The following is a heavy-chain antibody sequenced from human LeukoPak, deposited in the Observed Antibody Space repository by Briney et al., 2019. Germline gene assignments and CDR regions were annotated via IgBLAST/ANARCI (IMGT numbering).Heavy chain of an antibody. Sequence: GGSLRLSCAASGFTFSSYAMSWVRQAPGKGLEWVSAISGSGGSTYYADSVKGRFTISRDNSKNTLYPQMNSLRAEDTAVYYCAKDREVNYDILTGYYPIHAFDIWGQGTMVTVSS. CDR2: ISGSGGST. V-gene: IGHV3-23*01. CDR1: GFTFSSYA. J-gene: IGHJ3*02. D-gene: IGHD3-9*01. CDR3: AKDREVNYDILTGYYPIHAFDI.